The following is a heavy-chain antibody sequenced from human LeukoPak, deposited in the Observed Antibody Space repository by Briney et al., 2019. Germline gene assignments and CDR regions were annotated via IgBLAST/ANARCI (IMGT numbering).Heavy chain of an antibody. CDR1: GFTSSTCA. CDR2: ISYDGSNK. J-gene: IGHJ6*03. V-gene: IGHV3-30-3*01. CDR3: ARDTDTAMALYYYYYYMDV. D-gene: IGHD5-18*01. Sequence: GGSLRLSCAASGFTSSTCAIHWVRQAPGKGLEWVAVISYDGSNKYYADSVKGRFTISRDNSKNTLYLQMNSLRPEDTAVYYCARDTDTAMALYYYYYYMDVWGKGTTVTVSS.